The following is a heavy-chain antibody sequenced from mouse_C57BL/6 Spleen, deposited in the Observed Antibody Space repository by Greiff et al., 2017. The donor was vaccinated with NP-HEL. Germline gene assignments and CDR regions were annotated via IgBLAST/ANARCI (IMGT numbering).Heavy chain of an antibody. D-gene: IGHD2-4*01. J-gene: IGHJ4*01. CDR3: ARDYVAMDY. Sequence: VQLQQSGAELVRPGSSVKLSCKASGYTFTSYWMEWVKQRPGQGLEWIGNIYPSDSETHYNQKFKDKATLTVDKSSSTAYMQLSSLTSEDSAVYYCARDYVAMDYWGQGTSVTVSS. CDR1: GYTFTSYW. V-gene: IGHV1-61*01. CDR2: IYPSDSET.